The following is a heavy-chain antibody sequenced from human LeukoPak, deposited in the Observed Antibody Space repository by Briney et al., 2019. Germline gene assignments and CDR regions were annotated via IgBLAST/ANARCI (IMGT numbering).Heavy chain of an antibody. CDR1: GGSISSSSYY. V-gene: IGHV4-39*07. Sequence: SETLSLTCTVSGGSISSSSYYWGWIRQPPGKGLEWIGTIYYSGTTYYNPSLKSRVTISVDTSKNQFSLKLSSVTAADTAVYYCARIVWSYGYDYWGQGTLVTVSS. D-gene: IGHD5-18*01. CDR3: ARIVWSYGYDY. J-gene: IGHJ4*02. CDR2: IYYSGTT.